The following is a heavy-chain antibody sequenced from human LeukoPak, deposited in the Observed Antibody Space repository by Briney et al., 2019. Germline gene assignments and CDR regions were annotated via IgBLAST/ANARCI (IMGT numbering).Heavy chain of an antibody. CDR1: GFAFGSEA. Sequence: GGSLRLSCAVSGFAFGSEAMSWVRQAPGKGLEWVSAISGSGGSTYYADSVKGRFTISRDNSKNTLYLQMNSLRAEDTAVYYCAKEGEDIVVVPAASQGYYYYYYMDVWGKGTTVTVSS. CDR2: ISGSGGST. J-gene: IGHJ6*03. CDR3: AKEGEDIVVVPAASQGYYYYYYMDV. V-gene: IGHV3-23*01. D-gene: IGHD2-2*01.